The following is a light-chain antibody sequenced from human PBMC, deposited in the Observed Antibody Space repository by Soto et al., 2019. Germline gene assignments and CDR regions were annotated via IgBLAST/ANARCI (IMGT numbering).Light chain of an antibody. Sequence: ETVMTQSPATLSVSPGERVTLSCRASQSVSCKVAWYQQKPGQPPSLLIYAASTRATGVPARFSGSGSGTEFTLTITSLQSEDFAVYFCQQYANWPPVIFGGGTKVEIK. CDR3: QQYANWPPVI. CDR2: AAS. J-gene: IGKJ4*01. CDR1: QSVSCK. V-gene: IGKV3-15*01.